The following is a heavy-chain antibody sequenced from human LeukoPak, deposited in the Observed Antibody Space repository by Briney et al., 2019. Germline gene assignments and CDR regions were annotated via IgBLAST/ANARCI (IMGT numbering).Heavy chain of an antibody. D-gene: IGHD4/OR15-4a*01. CDR1: GFTVNNNY. CDR2: IYGGGST. Sequence: GGSLRLSCAASGFTVNNNYMSWVRQAPGKGLEWVSLIYGGGSTYYADSVKGRFTISRDNSKNTLYLQMNSLRAEDTAVYYCARASMVADFDHWGQGTLVTVSS. CDR3: ARASMVADFDH. V-gene: IGHV3-66*01. J-gene: IGHJ4*02.